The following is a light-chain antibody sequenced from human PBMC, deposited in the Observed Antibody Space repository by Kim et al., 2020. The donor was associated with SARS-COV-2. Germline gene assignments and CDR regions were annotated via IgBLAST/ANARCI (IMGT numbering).Light chain of an antibody. J-gene: IGKJ4*01. CDR3: QQFNNYPLT. Sequence: AAVGDRVTITCRASQDISSALAWYQQKPGKLPKLLIYDASTLESGVPSRVSGSGSGTDFTLTIGSLQPEDFATYFCQQFNNYPLTFGGGTKVDIK. CDR1: QDISSA. CDR2: DAS. V-gene: IGKV1D-13*01.